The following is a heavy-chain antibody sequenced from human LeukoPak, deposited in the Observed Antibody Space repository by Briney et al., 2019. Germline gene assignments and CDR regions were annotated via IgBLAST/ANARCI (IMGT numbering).Heavy chain of an antibody. CDR1: GFTFGDYW. D-gene: IGHD3-10*01. Sequence: PGGSLRLSCAASGFTFGDYWMHWVRRGPGRALGWVSRIDTDGSSVNYADSAKGRFTISRDNAKNKLYLQMNNLTADDTAVYVCVRGRGHYFDFWGQGIQVTVSS. J-gene: IGHJ4*02. CDR3: VRGRGHYFDF. V-gene: IGHV3-74*01. CDR2: IDTDGSSV.